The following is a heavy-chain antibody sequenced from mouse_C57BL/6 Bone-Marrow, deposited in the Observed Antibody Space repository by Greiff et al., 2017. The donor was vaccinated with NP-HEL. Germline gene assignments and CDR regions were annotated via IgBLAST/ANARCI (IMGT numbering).Heavy chain of an antibody. J-gene: IGHJ3*01. Sequence: VQLQQSGAELVKPGASVKLSCTASGFNIKDYYMHWVKQRTEQGLEWIGRIDPEDGETKSAPKFQGKATITADTSSNTAYLQLSSLTSEDTAVYYCARSSPSRQLWFADWGQGTLVTVSA. CDR2: IDPEDGET. CDR1: GFNIKDYY. D-gene: IGHD3-2*01. CDR3: ARSSPSRQLWFAD. V-gene: IGHV14-2*01.